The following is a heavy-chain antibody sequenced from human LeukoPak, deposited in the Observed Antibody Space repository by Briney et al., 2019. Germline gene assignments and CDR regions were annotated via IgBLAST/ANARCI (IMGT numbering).Heavy chain of an antibody. CDR3: ASPITMIVVVTANPYDAFDI. D-gene: IGHD3-22*01. Sequence: KSGGSLRLSCAASGFTFSDYYMSWIRQAPGKGLEWVSYISSSGSTIYYADSVKGRFTISRDNAKNSLYLQMNSLRAEGTAVYYCASPITMIVVVTANPYDAFDIWGQGTMVTVSS. CDR1: GFTFSDYY. CDR2: ISSSGSTI. V-gene: IGHV3-11*01. J-gene: IGHJ3*02.